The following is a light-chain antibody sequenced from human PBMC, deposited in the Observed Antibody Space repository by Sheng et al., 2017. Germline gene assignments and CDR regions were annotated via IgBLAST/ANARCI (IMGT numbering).Light chain of an antibody. CDR1: QGISNY. CDR3: QQYYNTPFT. V-gene: IGKV1-8*01. J-gene: IGKJ4*01. Sequence: AIRMTQSPSSLSASTGDRVTITCRASQGISNYXAWYQQKRGRAPKLLIYAASTLQGGVPSRFSGSGSGTDFALTISSLQPEDFATYYCQQYYNTPFTFGGGTKVEI. CDR2: AAS.